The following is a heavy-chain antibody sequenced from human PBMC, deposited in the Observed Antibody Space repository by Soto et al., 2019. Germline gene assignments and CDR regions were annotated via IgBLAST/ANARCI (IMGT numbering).Heavy chain of an antibody. Sequence: GGSLRLSCAASGFTFSSYAMSWVRQAPGKGLEWVSAISGSGGSTYYADSVKGRFTISRDNSKNTLYLQMNSLRAEDTAVYYCAKDGYYMGYYYYYGMDVWGQGTTVTVSS. CDR1: GFTFSSYA. D-gene: IGHD3-3*01. J-gene: IGHJ6*02. CDR2: ISGSGGST. CDR3: AKDGYYMGYYYYYGMDV. V-gene: IGHV3-23*01.